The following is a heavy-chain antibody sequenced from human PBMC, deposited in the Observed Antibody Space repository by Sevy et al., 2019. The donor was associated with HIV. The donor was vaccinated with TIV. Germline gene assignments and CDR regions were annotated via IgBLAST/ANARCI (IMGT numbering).Heavy chain of an antibody. J-gene: IGHJ4*02. CDR1: GYTFNRYG. V-gene: IGHV1-18*04. D-gene: IGHD5-18*01. CDR2: INAYNGKT. Sequence: ASVKVSCKASGYTFNRYGIIWVRQAPGQGLEYMGWINAYNGKTNYAQKLQGRVTMTTDTSTSTAYMELRSLRSDDTAVYYCARDLWGYSYEYNWGQGTLVTVSS. CDR3: ARDLWGYSYEYN.